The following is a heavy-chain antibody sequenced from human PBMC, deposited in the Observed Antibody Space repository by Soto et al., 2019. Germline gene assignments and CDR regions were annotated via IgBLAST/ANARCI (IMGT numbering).Heavy chain of an antibody. Sequence: ASVKVSCKVSGYTLTELSMHWVRQAPGKGLEWMGGFDPEDGETIYAQKFQGRVTMTEDTSTDTAYMELSSLRSEDTAVYYCATVTSRPTRYYGSGKYFDYWGQGTLVTVSS. CDR1: GYTLTELS. V-gene: IGHV1-24*01. J-gene: IGHJ4*02. CDR3: ATVTSRPTRYYGSGKYFDY. CDR2: FDPEDGET. D-gene: IGHD3-10*01.